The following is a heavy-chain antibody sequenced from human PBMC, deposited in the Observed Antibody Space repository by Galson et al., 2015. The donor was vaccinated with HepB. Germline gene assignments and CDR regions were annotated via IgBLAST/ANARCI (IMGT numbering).Heavy chain of an antibody. CDR2: ISPDSGAT. Sequence: SVKVSCKASGFTFTDSYLSWVRQAPGQGLEWMGWISPDSGATDYAQKFHGRVTMTRDTSINTAYMELSSLTSDDAALYYCAKAMYDSDWFPFDYWGQGTLVTVSS. J-gene: IGHJ4*02. V-gene: IGHV1-2*02. D-gene: IGHD3-22*01. CDR1: GFTFTDSY. CDR3: AKAMYDSDWFPFDY.